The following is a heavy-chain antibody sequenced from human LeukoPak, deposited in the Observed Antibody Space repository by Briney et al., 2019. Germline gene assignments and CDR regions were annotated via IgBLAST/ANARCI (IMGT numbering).Heavy chain of an antibody. CDR1: GFTFSDYY. J-gene: IGHJ4*02. Sequence: GGSLRLSCAASGFTFSDYYMSWIRQAPGKGLEWVSYISSSGSTIYYADSVKGRFTISRDNSKNTLYLQMNSLRAEDTAVYYCAKDEAGSGWYPSSDYWGQGTLVTVSS. CDR2: ISSSGSTI. D-gene: IGHD6-19*01. V-gene: IGHV3-11*01. CDR3: AKDEAGSGWYPSSDY.